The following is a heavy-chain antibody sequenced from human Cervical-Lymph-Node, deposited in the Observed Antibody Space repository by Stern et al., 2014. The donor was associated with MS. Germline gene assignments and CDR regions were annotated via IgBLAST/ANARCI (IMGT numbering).Heavy chain of an antibody. CDR1: GGTFRNYA. Sequence: VQLLESGAEVKKPGSSVKVSCKASGGTFRNYALSWVRQAPGQGLEWMGVITPVLGPATCQQKFHGKVNIIAAESTGTVYMELSSLGSEDTAVYFCAIFHPPRWGQGTMVTVSS. CDR2: ITPVLGPA. CDR3: AIFHPPR. J-gene: IGHJ3*01. V-gene: IGHV1-69*01.